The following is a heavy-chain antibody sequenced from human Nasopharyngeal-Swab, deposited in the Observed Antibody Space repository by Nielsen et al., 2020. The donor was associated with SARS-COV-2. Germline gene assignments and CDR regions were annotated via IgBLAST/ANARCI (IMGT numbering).Heavy chain of an antibody. D-gene: IGHD6-19*01. CDR1: GFTFSSYW. J-gene: IGHJ4*02. CDR3: ARESIAVAGGGDY. CDR2: IKQDGSEK. V-gene: IGHV3-7*01. Sequence: GESLKISCAASGFTFSSYWMSWVRQAPGKGLEWVANIKQDGSEKYYVDSVKGRFTISRDNAKNSLYLQMNSLRAEDTAVYYCARESIAVAGGGDYWGQGTLVTGSS.